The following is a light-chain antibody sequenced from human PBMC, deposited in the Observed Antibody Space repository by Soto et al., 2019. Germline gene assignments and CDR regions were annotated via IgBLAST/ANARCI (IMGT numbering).Light chain of an antibody. V-gene: IGKV1-5*01. J-gene: IGKJ2*01. CDR3: QQYMIFPYT. CDR2: DAS. Sequence: DIQMTQSPSTLSASVGDRVTITCRASQTISYWLAWYQQKPGKAPKLLIYDASILESGVPSRFSGSRSGTEFILTINSLQPDDFATYYCQQYMIFPYTFGQGTKLEI. CDR1: QTISYW.